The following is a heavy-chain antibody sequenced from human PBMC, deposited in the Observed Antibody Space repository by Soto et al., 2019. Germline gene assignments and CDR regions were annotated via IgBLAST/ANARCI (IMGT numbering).Heavy chain of an antibody. CDR1: GFTVSSNY. CDR2: IYSGGST. D-gene: IGHD2-2*01. J-gene: IGHJ6*02. V-gene: IGHV3-53*01. Sequence: LRLSCAASGFTVSSNYMSWVRQAPGKGLEWVSVIYSGGSTYYADSVKGRFTISRDTSKNTLYLQMHSLRAEDTAVYYCARDAGSTSYTTNYYYGMDVWGQGTMVTVSS. CDR3: ARDAGSTSYTTNYYYGMDV.